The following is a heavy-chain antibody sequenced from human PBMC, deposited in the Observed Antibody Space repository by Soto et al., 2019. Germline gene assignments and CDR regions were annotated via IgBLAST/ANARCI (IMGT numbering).Heavy chain of an antibody. V-gene: IGHV4-34*01. CDR2: INHSGST. Sequence: PSETLSLTCAVYGGSFSGYYWSWIRQPPGKGLEWIGEINHSGSTNYNPSLKSRVTISVDTSKNQFSLKLSSVTAADTAVYYCARGSDTAMKHYYYYYGMDVWGQGTTVTVSS. J-gene: IGHJ6*02. CDR1: GGSFSGYY. D-gene: IGHD5-18*01. CDR3: ARGSDTAMKHYYYYYGMDV.